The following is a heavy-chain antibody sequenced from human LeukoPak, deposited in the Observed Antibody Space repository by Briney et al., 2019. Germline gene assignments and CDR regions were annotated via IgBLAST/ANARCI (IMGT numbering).Heavy chain of an antibody. V-gene: IGHV1-2*02. CDR1: GCTFTDYY. J-gene: IGHJ1*01. D-gene: IGHD3-22*01. CDR3: ARDSGGGYYYDSSGYYAEYFQH. CDR2: INPNSGGT. Sequence: GASVKVSCKASGCTFTDYYMHWVRQAPGQGLEWMGWINPNSGGTNYAQKFQGRVTMTRDTSISTVYMELSRLRSDDTAVYYCARDSGGGYYYDSSGYYAEYFQHWGQGTLVTVSS.